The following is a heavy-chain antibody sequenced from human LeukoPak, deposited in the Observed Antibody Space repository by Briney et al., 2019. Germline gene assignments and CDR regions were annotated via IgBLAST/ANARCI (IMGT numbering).Heavy chain of an antibody. Sequence: GASVKVSCKASGYTFTSYGINWVRQATGQGLEWMGWMNPNSGNTGYAQRFQGRVTMTRNTSISTAYMELSSLTSEDTAVYYCASNSRTTRHFGYWGQGTLVTVSS. CDR3: ASNSRTTRHFGY. V-gene: IGHV1-8*02. CDR2: MNPNSGNT. D-gene: IGHD2/OR15-2a*01. J-gene: IGHJ4*02. CDR1: GYTFTSYG.